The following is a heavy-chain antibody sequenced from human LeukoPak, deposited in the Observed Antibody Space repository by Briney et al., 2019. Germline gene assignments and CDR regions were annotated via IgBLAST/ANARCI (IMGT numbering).Heavy chain of an antibody. CDR3: ARGRTSLTGYYRRNWFDP. CDR1: GGSISSSNW. V-gene: IGHV4-4*02. CDR2: IYHSGST. Sequence: PSETLSLTCAVSGGSISSSNWWSWVRQPPGKGLEWIGEIYHSGSTNYNPSLKSRVTISVDKSKNQFSLKLSSVTAADTAVYYCARGRTSLTGYYRRNWFDPWGQGTLVTVSS. D-gene: IGHD3-9*01. J-gene: IGHJ5*02.